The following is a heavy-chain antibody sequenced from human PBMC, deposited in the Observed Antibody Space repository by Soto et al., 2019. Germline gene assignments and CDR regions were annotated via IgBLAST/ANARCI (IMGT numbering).Heavy chain of an antibody. D-gene: IGHD6-13*01. Sequence: EVQLVESGGGLVQPGGSLRLSCAASGFTFSSYWMSWVRQAPGKGLEWVANIKQDGSEKYYVDSVKGRFTISRDNAKNSLYMQMNSLRAEDTAVYYCARFRSSPSLDYWGQGTLVTGSS. J-gene: IGHJ4*02. V-gene: IGHV3-7*01. CDR3: ARFRSSPSLDY. CDR2: IKQDGSEK. CDR1: GFTFSSYW.